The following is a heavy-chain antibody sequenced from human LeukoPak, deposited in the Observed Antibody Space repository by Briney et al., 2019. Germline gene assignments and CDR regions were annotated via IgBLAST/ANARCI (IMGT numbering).Heavy chain of an antibody. CDR2: INHSGST. D-gene: IGHD4-11*01. CDR1: GGSFSGYY. Sequence: SSETLSLTCAVYGGSFSGYYWSWIRQPPGKGLEWIGEINHSGSTNYNPSLKSRVTISVDTSKNQFSLKLSSVTAADTAVYYCASTVTTSIRLDYWGQGTLVTVSS. CDR3: ASTVTTSIRLDY. V-gene: IGHV4-34*01. J-gene: IGHJ4*02.